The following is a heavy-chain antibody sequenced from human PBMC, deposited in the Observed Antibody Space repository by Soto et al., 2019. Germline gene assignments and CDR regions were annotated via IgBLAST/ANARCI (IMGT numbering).Heavy chain of an antibody. J-gene: IGHJ6*02. CDR2: IYYSGST. Sequence: PSETLSLTCAVSGGSISSSNWWSWVRQHPGKGLEWIGYIYYSGSTYYNPSLKSRVTISVDTSKNQFSLRLSSVTAADTAVYYCARLGEGYYYYGMDVWGQGTTVTVSS. CDR1: GGSISSSNW. CDR3: ARLGEGYYYYGMDV. V-gene: IGHV4-31*11. D-gene: IGHD3-10*01.